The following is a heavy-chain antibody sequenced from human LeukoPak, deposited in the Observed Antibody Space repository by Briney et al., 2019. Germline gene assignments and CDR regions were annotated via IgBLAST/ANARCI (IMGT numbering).Heavy chain of an antibody. Sequence: GATVSVSYRACGDTFKIYDISGVRQAPGQGREGMGGLSYILGTEKHAEKLQGRVTLTADESTSTAYMELSSLRSEYTAVYYCAREPRTNGNYDILTGYTFHYYSYAMYVWGHGTPVTVSS. V-gene: IGHV1-69*13. D-gene: IGHD3-9*01. J-gene: IGHJ6*02. CDR2: LSYILGTE. CDR1: GDTFKIYD. CDR3: AREPRTNGNYDILTGYTFHYYSYAMYV.